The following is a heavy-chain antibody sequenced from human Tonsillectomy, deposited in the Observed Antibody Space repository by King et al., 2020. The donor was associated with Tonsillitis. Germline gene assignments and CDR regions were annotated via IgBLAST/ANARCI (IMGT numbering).Heavy chain of an antibody. J-gene: IGHJ5*02. D-gene: IGHD6-13*01. CDR3: ARVLSWYENWFDP. CDR1: GDSIGSGSHY. CDR2: IFSSGNT. V-gene: IGHV4-61*02. Sequence: HVQLQESGPGLVKPSQTLSLTCTVSGDSIGSGSHYWGWIRQPAGKGLEFIGRIFSSGNTNYNPSLKSRVTMSVDTSKNQFSLKLSSMTAADTAVYYCARVLSWYENWFDPWGQGTLVTVSS.